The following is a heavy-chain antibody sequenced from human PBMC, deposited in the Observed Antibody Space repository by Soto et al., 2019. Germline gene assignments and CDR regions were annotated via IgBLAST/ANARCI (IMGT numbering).Heavy chain of an antibody. D-gene: IGHD2-15*01. CDR2: IIPIFGTA. CDR1: GGTFSSYA. Sequence: QVQLGQSGAEVKKPGSSVKVSCKASGGTFSSYAISCVRQAPGQGLEWMGGIIPIFGTADYAQKFQGRVTITADESTSTAYMELSSLRSEDTAVYYCASVETQRYYYGMDVWGQGTTVTVSS. V-gene: IGHV1-69*12. J-gene: IGHJ6*02. CDR3: ASVETQRYYYGMDV.